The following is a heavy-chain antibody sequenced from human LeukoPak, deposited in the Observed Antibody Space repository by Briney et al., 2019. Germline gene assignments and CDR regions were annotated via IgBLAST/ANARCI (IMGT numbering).Heavy chain of an antibody. CDR3: ARGQSNYSDSNATYDY. Sequence: GGSLRLSCAASGFTFSSYSMNWVRQAPGKGLEWVSFISSSSSHIYYADSVKGRFTISRDNAKNSLYLQMNSLRAEDTAVYFCARGQSNYSDSNATYDYWGQGTLVTVSS. J-gene: IGHJ4*02. CDR1: GFTFSSYS. D-gene: IGHD3-22*01. V-gene: IGHV3-21*01. CDR2: ISSSSSHI.